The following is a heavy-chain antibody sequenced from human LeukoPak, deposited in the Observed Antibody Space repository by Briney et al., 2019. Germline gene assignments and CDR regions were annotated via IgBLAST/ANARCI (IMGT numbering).Heavy chain of an antibody. Sequence: SETLSLTCTVSGGSISSSSYYWGWLRQPPGKGLEWIGSIYYSGSTYYNPSLKSRVTISVDTSKNQFSLKLSSVTAADTAVYYCARDNWYDYWGQGTLVTVSS. CDR3: ARDNWYDY. CDR1: GGSISSSSYY. D-gene: IGHD1-20*01. J-gene: IGHJ4*02. CDR2: IYYSGST. V-gene: IGHV4-39*07.